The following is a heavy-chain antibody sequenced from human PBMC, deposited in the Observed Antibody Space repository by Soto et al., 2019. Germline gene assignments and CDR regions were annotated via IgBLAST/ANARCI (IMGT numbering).Heavy chain of an antibody. J-gene: IGHJ6*02. Sequence: GGSLRLSCVASGFTFTNYWMTWVRQAPGKGLEWVANINQDGSERTHVDSVKGRFTVSRDNAKNSLYLEMNRLRAEDTAVYSCARGDIVVVVAAGGMDVWGQGTTVTVSS. CDR1: GFTFTNYW. CDR3: ARGDIVVVVAAGGMDV. V-gene: IGHV3-7*01. CDR2: INQDGSER. D-gene: IGHD2-15*01.